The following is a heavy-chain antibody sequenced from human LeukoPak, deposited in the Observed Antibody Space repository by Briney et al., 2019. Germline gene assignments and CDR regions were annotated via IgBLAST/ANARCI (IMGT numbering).Heavy chain of an antibody. J-gene: IGHJ6*03. CDR3: AKGWSGYAPRAGGYYYYMDV. D-gene: IGHD3-3*01. V-gene: IGHV3-30*04. CDR1: GFTFSNYA. Sequence: PGGSLRLSCAVSGFTFSNYAMYWVRQAPGKGLEWVTLISYDGTNKYYGASVKGRFTISRDNSKNTLYLQMNSLRAEDTAVYYCAKGWSGYAPRAGGYYYYMDVWGKGTTVTVSS. CDR2: ISYDGTNK.